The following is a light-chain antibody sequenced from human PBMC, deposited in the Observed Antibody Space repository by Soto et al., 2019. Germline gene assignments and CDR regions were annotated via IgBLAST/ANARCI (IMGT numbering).Light chain of an antibody. CDR3: SSFAGNNNLV. J-gene: IGLJ2*01. CDR1: SSDVGGYNY. Sequence: QSALTQPPSASGSPGQSVTISCTGTSSDVGGYNYVSWYQQHPGKAPKLMISEVSKRPSGVPDRFSGSKSGNTASLTVSGLXXXXXXDXYCSSFAGNNNLVFGGGTKLTVL. CDR2: EVS. V-gene: IGLV2-8*01.